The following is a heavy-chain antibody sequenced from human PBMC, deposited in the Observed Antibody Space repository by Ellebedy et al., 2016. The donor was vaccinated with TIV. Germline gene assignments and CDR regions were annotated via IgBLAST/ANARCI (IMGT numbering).Heavy chain of an antibody. D-gene: IGHD6-19*01. CDR3: ARDLDKSSGWYGGAAY. J-gene: IGHJ4*02. Sequence: GESLKISCVASGFTFDSYAMHWVRQAPGKGLEWVAVISHDGSSQYYADSVKGRFTVSRDNSMTTVYLEMNSLRAEDTVLYYCARDLDKSSGWYGGAAYWGQGTQVTVSS. V-gene: IGHV3-30-3*01. CDR2: ISHDGSSQ. CDR1: GFTFDSYA.